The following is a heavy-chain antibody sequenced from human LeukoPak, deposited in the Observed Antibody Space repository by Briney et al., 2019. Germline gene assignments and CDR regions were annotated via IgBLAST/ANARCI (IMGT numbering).Heavy chain of an antibody. J-gene: IGHJ4*02. CDR1: GFTFSNYG. D-gene: IGHD6-13*01. CDR2: ISSSGSTI. CDR3: AREYSSTWYAGRGLFDY. V-gene: IGHV3-48*03. Sequence: GGSLRLSCAASGFTFSNYGMNWVRQAPGKGLEWLSYISSSGSTINYADSVKGRVTISRDNAKTSLYLQMNSLRAEDTAIYYCAREYSSTWYAGRGLFDYWGQGTLVTVSS.